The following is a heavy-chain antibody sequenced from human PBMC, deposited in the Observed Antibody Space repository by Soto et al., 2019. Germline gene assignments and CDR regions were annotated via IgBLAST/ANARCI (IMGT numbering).Heavy chain of an antibody. Sequence: QLQLQESGPGLVKPSETLSLTCTVSGGSISSSSYYWGWIRQPPGKGLEWIGSIYYSGSTYYNPSLQSRVTISVDTSKNQFSLKLSSVTAADTAVYYCARHSDTAMVTVHYWGQGTLVNVSS. CDR2: IYYSGST. J-gene: IGHJ4*02. CDR1: GGSISSSSYY. D-gene: IGHD5-18*01. CDR3: ARHSDTAMVTVHY. V-gene: IGHV4-39*01.